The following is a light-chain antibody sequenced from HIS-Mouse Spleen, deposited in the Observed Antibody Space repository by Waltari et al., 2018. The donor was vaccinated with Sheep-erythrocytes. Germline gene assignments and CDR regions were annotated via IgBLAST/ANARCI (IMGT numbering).Light chain of an antibody. CDR2: LGS. CDR1: QSPLHSNGYNY. Sequence: DIVMTQSPLSLPVTPGEPASISCRSSQSPLHSNGYNYLDWYLQKPGQSPQLLIYLGSNRASGVPDRFSGSGSGRDFTLQISRVEAEDVGVYYCMNALQTQTFGQGTKVEIK. CDR3: MNALQTQT. J-gene: IGKJ1*01. V-gene: IGKV2-28*01.